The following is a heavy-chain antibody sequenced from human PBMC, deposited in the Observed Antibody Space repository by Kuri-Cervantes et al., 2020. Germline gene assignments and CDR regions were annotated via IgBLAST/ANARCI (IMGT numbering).Heavy chain of an antibody. V-gene: IGHV1-24*01. CDR1: GYTLTELS. CDR3: ATLRAQDGSSFDH. J-gene: IGHJ4*02. Sequence: ASVKVSCKVSGYTLTELSMHWVRQAPGKGLEWMGGFDPEDGETIYAQQFQGRVTMTEDTSTDTAYMELTSLRSDDTAVYYCATLRAQDGSSFDHWGQGTLVTVSS. D-gene: IGHD6-13*01. CDR2: FDPEDGET.